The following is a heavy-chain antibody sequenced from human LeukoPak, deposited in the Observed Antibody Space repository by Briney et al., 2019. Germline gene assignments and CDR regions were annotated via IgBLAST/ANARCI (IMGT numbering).Heavy chain of an antibody. CDR3: ARAAAAAGIGY. J-gene: IGHJ4*02. V-gene: IGHV1-46*01. Sequence: ASVKVSCKASGYTITNNYMHWVRQAPGQGLEWMGIINPSGGSTSYAQKFQGRVTMTRDMSTSTVYMELSSLRSEDTAVYYCARAAAAAGIGYWGQGTLVTVSS. D-gene: IGHD6-13*01. CDR2: INPSGGST. CDR1: GYTITNNY.